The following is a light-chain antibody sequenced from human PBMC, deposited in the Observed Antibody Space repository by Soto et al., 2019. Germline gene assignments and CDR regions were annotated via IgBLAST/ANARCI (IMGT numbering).Light chain of an antibody. CDR3: QQLNSYPLT. CDR1: QSISSY. CDR2: AAS. J-gene: IGKJ5*01. V-gene: IGKV1-39*01. Sequence: DIQMTQSPSSLSASVGDRVTITCRASQSISSYLNWYQQKPGKAPKLLIYAASSLQSGVPSRFSGSGSGTDFTLTISCLQSEDFATYYCQQLNSYPLTFGQGTRLEIK.